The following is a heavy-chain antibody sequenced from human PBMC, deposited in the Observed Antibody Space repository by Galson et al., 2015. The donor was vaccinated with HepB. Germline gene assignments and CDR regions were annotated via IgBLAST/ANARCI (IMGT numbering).Heavy chain of an antibody. CDR1: GYTFTSYA. D-gene: IGHD3/OR15-3a*01. J-gene: IGHJ4*02. CDR3: ARDQEDRAFWTCFDY. Sequence: SVKVSCKASGYTFTSYAMHWVRQAPGQRLEWMGWINAGNGNTKYSQKFQGRVTITRDTSASTAYMELSSLRSEDRAVYYCARDQEDRAFWTCFDYWGQGTLVTVSS. CDR2: INAGNGNT. V-gene: IGHV1-3*01.